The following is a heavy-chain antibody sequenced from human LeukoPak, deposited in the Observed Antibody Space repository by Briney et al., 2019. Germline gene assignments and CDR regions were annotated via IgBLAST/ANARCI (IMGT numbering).Heavy chain of an antibody. CDR2: IYYSGST. V-gene: IGHV4-59*12. D-gene: IGHD3-9*01. CDR3: ARERLQYDILTGYTSGKFDY. J-gene: IGHJ4*02. CDR1: GGSISSYY. Sequence: SETLSLTCTVSGGSISSYYWSWIRQPPGKGLEWIGYIYYSGSTNYNPSLKSRVTISVDTSKNQFSLKLSSVTAADTAVYYCARERLQYDILTGYTSGKFDYWGQGTLVTVSS.